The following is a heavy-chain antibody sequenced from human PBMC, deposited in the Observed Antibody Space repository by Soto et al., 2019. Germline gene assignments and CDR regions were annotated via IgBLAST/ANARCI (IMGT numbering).Heavy chain of an antibody. J-gene: IGHJ3*02. V-gene: IGHV1-69*02. CDR1: GGTFSSYT. CDR2: IIPILGIA. CDR3: ARKGEVRVGARYDDAFDI. D-gene: IGHD1-26*01. Sequence: ASVKVSCKASGGTFSSYTISWVRQAPGQGLEWMGRIIPILGIANYAQKFQGRVTITADKSTSTAYMELSSLRSEDTAVYYCARKGEVRVGARYDDAFDIWGQGTMVTVSS.